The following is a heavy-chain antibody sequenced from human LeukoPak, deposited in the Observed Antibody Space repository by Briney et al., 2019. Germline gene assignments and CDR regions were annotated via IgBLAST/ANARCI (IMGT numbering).Heavy chain of an antibody. J-gene: IGHJ5*01. D-gene: IGHD2-15*01. CDR2: SWYVGSDK. Sequence: AGTLRLSCAASGFTFRDYGMHWVRQAPPKGLDWMAVSWYVGSDKYYADSLKGRFTISRDNSTRTRYLQSNSLRAQDTALYNCANDFLRFCRGSCCDWLDSWGQGTLVTVSS. CDR1: GFTFRDYG. CDR3: ANDFLRFCRGSCCDWLDS. V-gene: IGHV3-33*06.